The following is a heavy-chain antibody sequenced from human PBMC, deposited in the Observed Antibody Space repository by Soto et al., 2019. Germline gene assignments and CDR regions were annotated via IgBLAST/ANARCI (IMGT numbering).Heavy chain of an antibody. D-gene: IGHD2-21*01. CDR3: ARGAKGAYYVDV. CDR1: GFTFSDFW. Sequence: EVQLVESGGGLVQPGGSLRLSCAASGFTFSDFWLHWVRQAPEKGLVWVSRIKSDGGSANYADSVKGRFTIFRDNAKNTVYLQMDSLRAEDKAVYYCARGAKGAYYVDVWGKGTKVTVSS. V-gene: IGHV3-74*01. J-gene: IGHJ6*03. CDR2: IKSDGGSA.